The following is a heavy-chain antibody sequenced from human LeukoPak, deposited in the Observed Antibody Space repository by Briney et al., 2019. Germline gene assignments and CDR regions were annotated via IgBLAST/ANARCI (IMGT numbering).Heavy chain of an antibody. CDR2: ISAYNGNT. J-gene: IGHJ4*02. CDR1: GYTFSGYY. CDR3: ARGSGFYGSYYFDY. Sequence: GASVRISCKASGYTFSGYYMHWVRQAPGQGLGWMGWISAYNGNTNYAQKLQGRVTMTTDTSTSTAYMELRSLRSDDTAVYYCARGSGFYGSYYFDYWGQGTLVTVSS. V-gene: IGHV1-18*04. D-gene: IGHD2/OR15-2a*01.